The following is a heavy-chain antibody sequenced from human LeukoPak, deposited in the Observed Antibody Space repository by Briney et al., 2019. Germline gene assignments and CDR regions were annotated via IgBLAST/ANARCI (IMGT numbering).Heavy chain of an antibody. CDR2: ISGSRGST. CDR1: GVTFSIYG. J-gene: IGHJ4*02. CDR3: AIDRDLPPYIPLY. Sequence: PGGSLRLSCAASGVTFSIYGLYWVRQAPGKGLEWVSTISGSRGSTNYADSVKGRFTISRDNSRNTLFLQMNSLRAEDTAIYYCAIDRDLPPYIPLYWGQGMLVSVSS. V-gene: IGHV3-23*01. D-gene: IGHD3-16*01.